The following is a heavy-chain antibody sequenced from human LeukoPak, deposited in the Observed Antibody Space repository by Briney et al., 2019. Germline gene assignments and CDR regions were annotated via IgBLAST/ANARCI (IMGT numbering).Heavy chain of an antibody. V-gene: IGHV3-21*01. J-gene: IGHJ6*02. CDR1: GFTFSAYS. D-gene: IGHD2-2*01. Sequence: PGGSLRLSCAASGFTFSAYSINWVRQAPGRGLEWVSSISSSGTYIYYADSVKGRFTISRDNAENSLYLQMNSLRAEDTAVYYCATYCSSTSCYRTRYMDVWGQGATVTVSS. CDR3: ATYCSSTSCYRTRYMDV. CDR2: ISSSGTYI.